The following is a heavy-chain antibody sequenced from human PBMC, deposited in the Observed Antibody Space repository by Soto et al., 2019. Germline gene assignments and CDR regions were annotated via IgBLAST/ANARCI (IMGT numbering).Heavy chain of an antibody. CDR2: MEPSSGRT. Sequence: GASVKVSSKASGYSFTGLDINWVRQTTGQGHEWMGWMEPSSGRTGYAQKFQGRVTMTRDTSINTAYMELSSLTSDDTAFYYCARGVIAGFDYCRQGPLFAVCS. D-gene: IGHD3-10*01. J-gene: IGHJ4*02. CDR3: ARGVIAGFDY. CDR1: GYSFTGLD. V-gene: IGHV1-8*01.